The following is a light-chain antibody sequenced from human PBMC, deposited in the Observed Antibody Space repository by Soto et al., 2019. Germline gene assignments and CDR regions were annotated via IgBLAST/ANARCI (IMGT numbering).Light chain of an antibody. CDR2: WAS. CDR1: QSVLYRSNGRNY. J-gene: IGKJ2*01. Sequence: DIVMTQSPDSLAVSLGERATIHCRSSQSVLYRSNGRNYLAWYQQKPGQRPEVLFYWASSRESGVPDRFSGGGSGTDFTLTISSLQPDDVALYFCQQYLTTPFTFGQGTRLEIK. V-gene: IGKV4-1*01. CDR3: QQYLTTPFT.